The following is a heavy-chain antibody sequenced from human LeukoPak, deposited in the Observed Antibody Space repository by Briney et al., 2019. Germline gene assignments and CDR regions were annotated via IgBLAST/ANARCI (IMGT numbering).Heavy chain of an antibody. J-gene: IGHJ5*01. Sequence: SETLSLTCTVSGGSTNSYYWSWIRQPPGKKLEWIGYIYYSGSTNYNPSLKSRVTISVDTSKNQFSLKLSSVTAADTAVYYCARNHGGWFDSWGQGTLATVSS. CDR1: GGSTNSYY. CDR2: IYYSGST. CDR3: ARNHGGWFDS. V-gene: IGHV4-59*01. D-gene: IGHD4-23*01.